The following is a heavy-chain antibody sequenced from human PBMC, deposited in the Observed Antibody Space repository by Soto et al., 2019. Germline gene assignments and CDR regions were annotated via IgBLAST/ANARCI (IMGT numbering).Heavy chain of an antibody. CDR2: INTDGSTT. CDR3: ARDLGGYASH. Sequence: EVQLVESGGGLVQPGGSLRLSCAASGFTFSNYWMHWVRQAPGKGPVWVSRINTDGSTTNYADSVKGRFTISRDNAKNTLYLQTNSLGGEDTAVYYCARDLGGYASHWGQGTLVTVSS. J-gene: IGHJ4*02. D-gene: IGHD3-16*01. CDR1: GFTFSNYW. V-gene: IGHV3-74*01.